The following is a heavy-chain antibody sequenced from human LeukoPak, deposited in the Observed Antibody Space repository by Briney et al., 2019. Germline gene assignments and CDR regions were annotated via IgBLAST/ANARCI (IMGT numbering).Heavy chain of an antibody. V-gene: IGHV3-23*01. D-gene: IGHD1-26*01. J-gene: IGHJ4*02. CDR1: GFTFSNFP. CDR2: ISGSGGDA. CDR3: AKDPIFSGSYGVFDY. Sequence: GGSLRLSCAASGFTFSNFPMTWVRRAPGKGLESFSSISGSGGDAYHTDSVKGRFTISRDNLKNTLYLQMNSLRAEDTAVYYCAKDPIFSGSYGVFDYWGLGTLVTVSS.